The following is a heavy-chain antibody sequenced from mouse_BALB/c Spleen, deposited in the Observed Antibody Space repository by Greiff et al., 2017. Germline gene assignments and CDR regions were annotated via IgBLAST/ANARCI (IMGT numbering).Heavy chain of an antibody. Sequence: EVKLVESGGGLVQPGGSLRLSCATSGFTFTDYYMSWVRQPPGKALEWLGFIRNKANGYTTEYSASVKGRFTISRDNSQSILYLQMNTLRAEDSATYYCARVRGNYHFDYWGQGTTLTVSS. CDR2: IRNKANGYTT. CDR3: ARVRGNYHFDY. V-gene: IGHV7-3*02. CDR1: GFTFTDYY. D-gene: IGHD2-1*01. J-gene: IGHJ2*01.